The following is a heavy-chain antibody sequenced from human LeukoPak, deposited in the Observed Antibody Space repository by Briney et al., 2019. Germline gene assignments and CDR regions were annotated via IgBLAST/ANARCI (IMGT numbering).Heavy chain of an antibody. D-gene: IGHD3-22*01. Sequence: GGSLRLSCAASGFTVSSNYMSWVRQAPGKGLEWVSVIYSGGSTYYADSVKGRFTISRDNSKNTLYLQMGSLRAEDMAVYYCARGSRNHYDGSGYYYYWGQGTLVTVSS. J-gene: IGHJ4*02. CDR1: GFTVSSNY. CDR3: ARGSRNHYDGSGYYYY. CDR2: IYSGGST. V-gene: IGHV3-53*05.